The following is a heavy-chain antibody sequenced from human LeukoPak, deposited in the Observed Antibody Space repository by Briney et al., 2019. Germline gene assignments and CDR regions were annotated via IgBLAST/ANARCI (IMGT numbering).Heavy chain of an antibody. CDR1: GFTFTTYS. D-gene: IGHD1-26*01. CDR2: ISSDGTTI. Sequence: GGSLRLSCAASGFTFTTYSMNWVRQAPGKGLEWVSYISSDGTTIYYADSVKGRFTISRDNAKNSLSLQMNSQRAEDTAVYYCVRAAGSGSYGDCWGQGTLVTVSS. V-gene: IGHV3-48*01. CDR3: VRAAGSGSYGDC. J-gene: IGHJ4*02.